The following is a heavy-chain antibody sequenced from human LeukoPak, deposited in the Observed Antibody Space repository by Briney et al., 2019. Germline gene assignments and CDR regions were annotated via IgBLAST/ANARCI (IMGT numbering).Heavy chain of an antibody. CDR2: INKDGSST. D-gene: IGHD2-21*01. CDR3: ARESPHSDY. J-gene: IGHJ4*02. Sequence: GGSLRLSCAASGFSFSSYWMHWVRQAPGKGLVWVSRINKDGSSTMYADSVKGRFTISRDNAKNTLFLQMNSLRAEDTAVYYCARESPHSDYWGQGTLVTVSS. V-gene: IGHV3-74*03. CDR1: GFSFSSYW.